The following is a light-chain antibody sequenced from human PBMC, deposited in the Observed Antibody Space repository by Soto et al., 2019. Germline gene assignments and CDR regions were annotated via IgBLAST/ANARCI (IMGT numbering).Light chain of an antibody. J-gene: IGLJ1*01. CDR2: DVS. Sequence: QSALTQPASVSGSPGQSIAISCTGTSSEVGAYNYVSWYQQHPGKAPKLMIYDVSNRPSGVSNRFSGSKSGNTASLTISGLQAEDEADYYCNSYTTSSTYVFGTGTKVTVL. CDR1: SSEVGAYNY. V-gene: IGLV2-14*03. CDR3: NSYTTSSTYV.